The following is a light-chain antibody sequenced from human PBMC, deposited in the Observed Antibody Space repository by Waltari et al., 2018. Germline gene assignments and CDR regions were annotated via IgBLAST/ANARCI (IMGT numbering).Light chain of an antibody. J-gene: IGLJ1*01. V-gene: IGLV2-14*01. CDR1: DSDVGPYDF. CDR3: SSYTTSSAPGV. Sequence: QSALTPPASVSGSPGQSITISCSATDSDVGPYDFVSWYQQHPGKAPNLIIYEVSNRPSGISNRFSASKSGNTASLTIAGLQAEDEADYYCSSYTTSSAPGVFGTGTRVTVL. CDR2: EVS.